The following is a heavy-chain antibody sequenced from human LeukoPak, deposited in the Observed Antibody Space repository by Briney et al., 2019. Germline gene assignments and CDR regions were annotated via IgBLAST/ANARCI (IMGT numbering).Heavy chain of an antibody. CDR1: GFTFSSYT. J-gene: IGHJ3*02. CDR2: ISTGSSYR. CDR3: ARAKRNGFDI. V-gene: IGHV3-21*01. Sequence: GGSLRLSCAASGFTFSSYTMNWVRQAPGKGLEWVSSISTGSSYRDYADSVKGRFTISRDNAKNSLYLQMNSLRAEDTAVYYCARAKRNGFDIWGQGTMVTVSS.